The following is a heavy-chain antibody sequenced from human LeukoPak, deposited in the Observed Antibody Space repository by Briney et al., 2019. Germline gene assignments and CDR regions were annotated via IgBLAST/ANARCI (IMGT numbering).Heavy chain of an antibody. J-gene: IGHJ4*02. D-gene: IGHD3-10*01. Sequence: GGSLRLSCAASGFTFDDYGMSWVRQAPGKGLEWVSGINWNGGSTGYADSVKGRFTISRDNAKNSLYLQMNSLRAEDTAVYYCAKDLFSTMVRGVIINWGQGILVTVSS. CDR3: AKDLFSTMVRGVIIN. CDR1: GFTFDDYG. CDR2: INWNGGST. V-gene: IGHV3-20*04.